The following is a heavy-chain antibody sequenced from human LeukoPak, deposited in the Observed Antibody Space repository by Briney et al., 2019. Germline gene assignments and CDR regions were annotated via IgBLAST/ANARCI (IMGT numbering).Heavy chain of an antibody. V-gene: IGHV3-64D*09. CDR1: GFPFSSYA. CDR2: ISDSGGST. Sequence: GGSLRLSCSASGFPFSSYAMHWVRQAPGKGLEYVSAISDSGGSTYYADSVEGRFTISRDNSKNTLYLQMSSLGAEDTAVYFCVRGYSFGPYGMDVWGQGTTVTVSS. D-gene: IGHD2-15*01. CDR3: VRGYSFGPYGMDV. J-gene: IGHJ6*02.